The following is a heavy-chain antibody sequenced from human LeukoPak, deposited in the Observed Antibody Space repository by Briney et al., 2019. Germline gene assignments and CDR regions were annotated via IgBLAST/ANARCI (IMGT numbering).Heavy chain of an antibody. Sequence: KSSETLSLTCTVSGGSISSGSYYWSWIRQPAGKGLEWIGRIYTSGSTNYNPSLKSRVTISVDMSKNQFSLKLSSVTAADTAVYYCAIVVVTAIHYFDYWGQGTLVTVSS. CDR3: AIVVVTAIHYFDY. J-gene: IGHJ4*02. D-gene: IGHD2-21*02. CDR1: GGSISSGSYY. CDR2: IYTSGST. V-gene: IGHV4-61*02.